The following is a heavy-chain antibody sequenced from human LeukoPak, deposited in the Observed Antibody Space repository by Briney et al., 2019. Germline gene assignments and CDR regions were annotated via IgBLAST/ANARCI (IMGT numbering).Heavy chain of an antibody. CDR1: GLTFSDYW. J-gene: IGHJ4*02. D-gene: IGHD7-27*01. CDR3: ATGEGRYFDY. CDR2: VDRYGSDT. V-gene: IGHV3-74*01. Sequence: GGSLRLSCAASGLTFSDYWIHWVRHAPGKGLVWVSRVDRYGSDTNYADSVKGPFTISRDHAKNALYLQMDSLRPEDTAVYYCATGEGRYFDYWGQGTLVTVSS.